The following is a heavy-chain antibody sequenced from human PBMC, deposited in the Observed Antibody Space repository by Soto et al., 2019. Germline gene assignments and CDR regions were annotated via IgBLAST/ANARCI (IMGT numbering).Heavy chain of an antibody. CDR2: IIPIFGTA. D-gene: IGHD3-16*01. Sequence: GASVKVSWEASGSTFSRNAISSVRQAPGQGLEWMGGIIPIFGTANYAQKFQGRVTITADESTSTAYMELSSLRSEDTAVYYCARGGTPIDYWGQGTLVTVSS. CDR3: ARGGTPIDY. CDR1: GSTFSRNA. V-gene: IGHV1-69*13. J-gene: IGHJ4*02.